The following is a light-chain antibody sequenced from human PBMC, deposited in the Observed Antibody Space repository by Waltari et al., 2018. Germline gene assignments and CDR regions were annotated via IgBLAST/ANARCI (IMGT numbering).Light chain of an antibody. CDR1: SSYVGGYYY. CDR3: SSYAGSNNWV. V-gene: IGLV2-8*01. Sequence: QSALTQPPSASGSPGQSVTISCTGTSSYVGGYYYSSWYQQHPGKAPKLLIYEVNKRPSGVPDRFSGSKSANTASLTVSGLQAEDEADYYCSSYAGSNNWVFGGGTMLTVL. CDR2: EVN. J-gene: IGLJ3*02.